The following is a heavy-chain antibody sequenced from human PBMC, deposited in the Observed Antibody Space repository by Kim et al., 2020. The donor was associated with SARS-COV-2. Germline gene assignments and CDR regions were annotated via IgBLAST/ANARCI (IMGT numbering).Heavy chain of an antibody. CDR3: ARGADRAKTGY. D-gene: IGHD1-26*01. J-gene: IGHJ4*02. CDR2: I. Sequence: INYNPSLKSRVTMSMDTSKNLFSLRLTSVTDADTGIYYCARGADRAKTGYWGQGTLVTVSS. V-gene: IGHV4-4*06.